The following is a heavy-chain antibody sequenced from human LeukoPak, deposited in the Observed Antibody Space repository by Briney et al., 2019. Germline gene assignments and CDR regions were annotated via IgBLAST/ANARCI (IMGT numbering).Heavy chain of an antibody. D-gene: IGHD1-26*01. V-gene: IGHV3-15*01. J-gene: IGHJ4*02. CDR1: GFTFSNAW. CDR2: IKSKTDGGTT. Sequence: GGSLRLSCAASGFTFSNAWMSWVRQAPGKGLEWVGRIKSKTDGGTTDYAAPVKGRFTISRDDSKNTLYLQMNSLRAEDTAVYYCARDQRGSYYGFFDYWGQGTLVTVSS. CDR3: ARDQRGSYYGFFDY.